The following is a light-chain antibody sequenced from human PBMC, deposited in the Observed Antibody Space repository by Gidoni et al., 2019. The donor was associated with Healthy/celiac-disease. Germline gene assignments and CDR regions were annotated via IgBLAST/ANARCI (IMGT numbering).Light chain of an antibody. V-gene: IGKV1-5*03. Sequence: DIQMTQSPSTLSASVGDRVTITCRASQSISSWLAWYQQKPGKAPKLLIYKASSLESGVPSRFRGSGSGTEFTLTISSLQPDYFATYYCQQYIATWTFGQGTKVEIK. CDR1: QSISSW. J-gene: IGKJ1*01. CDR3: QQYIATWT. CDR2: KAS.